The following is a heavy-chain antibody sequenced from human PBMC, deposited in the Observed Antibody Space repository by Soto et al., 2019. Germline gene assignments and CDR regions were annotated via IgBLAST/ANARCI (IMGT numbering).Heavy chain of an antibody. Sequence: GESLKISCKGSGYSFTSYWISWVRQMPGKGLEWMVRIDPSDSYTNYSPSFQGHVTIAADQSISTAYLQWSSLKASDTAMYYCVRSIVVVVAATRYYYGMDVWGQGTTVTVSS. J-gene: IGHJ6*02. D-gene: IGHD2-15*01. CDR2: IDPSDSYT. V-gene: IGHV5-10-1*01. CDR1: GYSFTSYW. CDR3: VRSIVVVVAATRYYYGMDV.